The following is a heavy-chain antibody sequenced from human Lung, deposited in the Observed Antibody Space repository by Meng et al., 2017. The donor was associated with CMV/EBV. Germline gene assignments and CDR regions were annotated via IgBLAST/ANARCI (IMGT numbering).Heavy chain of an antibody. CDR3: AKVYTSTNWGYYYGMEV. CDR1: GFSFSSYA. D-gene: IGHD2-2*01. Sequence: GESLKISCAASGFSFSSYAMNWVRQAPGRGLEWVSLIYSGSSDTYYVDYVKGRITISRDDANNTLYLQIHSLAADDTAIYYCAKVYTSTNWGYYYGMEVWGQGTXVTVSS. CDR2: IYSGSSDT. J-gene: IGHJ6*02. V-gene: IGHV3-23*03.